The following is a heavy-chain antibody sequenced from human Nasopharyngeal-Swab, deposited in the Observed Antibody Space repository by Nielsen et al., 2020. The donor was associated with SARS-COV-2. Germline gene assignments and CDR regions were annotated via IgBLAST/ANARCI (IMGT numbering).Heavy chain of an antibody. J-gene: IGHJ4*02. Sequence: GESLKISCAASGFTFSSYAMHWVRQAPGKGLEWVAVISYDGSNKYYADSVKGRFTISRDNSKNTLYLQMNSLRAEDTAVYYCARDLHAWGTMVRGDNGDYWGQGTLVTVSS. CDR2: ISYDGSNK. CDR3: ARDLHAWGTMVRGDNGDY. V-gene: IGHV3-30-3*01. D-gene: IGHD3-10*01. CDR1: GFTFSSYA.